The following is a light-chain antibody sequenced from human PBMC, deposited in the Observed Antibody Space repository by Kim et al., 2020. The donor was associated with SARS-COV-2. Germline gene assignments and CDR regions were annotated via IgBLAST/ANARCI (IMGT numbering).Light chain of an antibody. V-gene: IGKV1-9*01. Sequence: ASVGDRVTITCRASQGISTSLAWYQQKPGIAPKLLIYTASTLQSGVPSRFSGSGSGTEFTLTIASLQPDDFATYYCQQLNTYPVTFGQGTPLEIK. CDR2: TAS. CDR1: QGISTS. CDR3: QQLNTYPVT. J-gene: IGKJ5*01.